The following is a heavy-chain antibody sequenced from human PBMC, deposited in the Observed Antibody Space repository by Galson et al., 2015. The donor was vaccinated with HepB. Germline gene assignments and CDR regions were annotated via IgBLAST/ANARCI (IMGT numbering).Heavy chain of an antibody. V-gene: IGHV3-74*01. CDR3: ARTRGAAAGIFDY. D-gene: IGHD6-13*01. Sequence: PLRLSCAASGFTFRNYWMHWVRQAPGKGLVWVSRINSDGTYITYADSVKGRFTISRDNAKTTLYLQMNSPRAEDTALYYCARTRGAAAGIFDYWGQGSLVTVSS. CDR1: GFTFRNYW. J-gene: IGHJ4*02. CDR2: INSDGTYI.